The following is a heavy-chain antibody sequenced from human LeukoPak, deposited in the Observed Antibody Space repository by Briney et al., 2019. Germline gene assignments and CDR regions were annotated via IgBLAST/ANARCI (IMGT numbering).Heavy chain of an antibody. CDR2: IIGSGRTT. Sequence: GGSLRLSCAASGFTFSDYYMSWIRQPPGKGLEWVSYIIGSGRTTYYADSVKGRFTISRDNAKKSLYLQMNSLRVEDTAVYYGARSFHLLTGTTGDDYWGQGTLVTVSS. CDR3: ARSFHLLTGTTGDDY. J-gene: IGHJ4*02. D-gene: IGHD3-9*01. V-gene: IGHV3-11*01. CDR1: GFTFSDYY.